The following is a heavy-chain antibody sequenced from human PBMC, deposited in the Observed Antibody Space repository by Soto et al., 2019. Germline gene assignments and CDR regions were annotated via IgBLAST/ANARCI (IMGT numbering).Heavy chain of an antibody. J-gene: IGHJ5*02. V-gene: IGHV4-59*01. Sequence: SXALALTCTVSGGSLSNYYWSWLRQPPVKGLEWIGYVYYRGSTNYNPSLKCRVTISVDTSKNQFSLKLNSVTAADPAVYYCARDLSLQTVTTLPVRNVGGFDPWGQGTLVSVSS. D-gene: IGHD4-4*01. CDR2: VYYRGST. CDR1: GGSLSNYY. CDR3: ARDLSLQTVTTLPVRNVGGFDP.